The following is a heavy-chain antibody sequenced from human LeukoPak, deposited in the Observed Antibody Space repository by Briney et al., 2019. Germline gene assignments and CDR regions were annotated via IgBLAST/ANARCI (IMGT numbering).Heavy chain of an antibody. J-gene: IGHJ4*02. CDR1: GFTFDDYA. D-gene: IGHD6-19*01. V-gene: IGHV3-9*01. CDR3: AKDIHHSTVAGPFDY. Sequence: GGSLRLSCAASGFTFDDYAMHRVRQAPGKGLEWVSGISWNSGSIGYADSVKGRFTISRDNAKNSLYLQMNSLRAEDTALYYCAKDIHHSTVAGPFDYWGQGTLVTVSS. CDR2: ISWNSGSI.